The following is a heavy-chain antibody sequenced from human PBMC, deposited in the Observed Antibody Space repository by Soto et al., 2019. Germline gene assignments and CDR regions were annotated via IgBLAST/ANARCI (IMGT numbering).Heavy chain of an antibody. CDR1: GGTFSSYA. D-gene: IGHD2-8*01. J-gene: IGHJ5*02. Sequence: PSVKVSCKASGGTFSSYAISWVRQAPGQGLEWMGGIIPIFGTANYAQKFQGRVTITADESTSTAYMELSSLRSEDTAVYYCARDCTNGVCSNWFDPWGQGALVTVSS. V-gene: IGHV1-69*13. CDR3: ARDCTNGVCSNWFDP. CDR2: IIPIFGTA.